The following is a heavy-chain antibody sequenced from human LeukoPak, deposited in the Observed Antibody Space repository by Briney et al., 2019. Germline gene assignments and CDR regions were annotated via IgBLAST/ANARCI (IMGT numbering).Heavy chain of an antibody. CDR1: GFTVSSNY. V-gene: IGHV3-53*01. CDR2: IYSGGST. Sequence: GGSLRLSCAASGFTVSSNYMSWVRQAPGKGLEWVSVIYSGGSTYYADSVKGRFTISRDNSKNTLYLQMNSLRAEDTAVHYCARAGVGAVAGTDYWGQGTLVTVSS. D-gene: IGHD6-19*01. CDR3: ARAGVGAVAGTDY. J-gene: IGHJ4*02.